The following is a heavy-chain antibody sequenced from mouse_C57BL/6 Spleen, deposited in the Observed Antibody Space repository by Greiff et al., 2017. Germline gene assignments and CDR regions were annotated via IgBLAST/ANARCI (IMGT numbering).Heavy chain of an antibody. CDR3: TTGDYGSSYFDY. D-gene: IGHD1-1*01. V-gene: IGHV14-1*01. Sequence: VQLQQSGAELVRPGASVKLSCTASGFNIKDYYMHWVKQRPEQGLEWIGRIDPEDGDTEYAPKFQGKATMTADTSSNPAYLQLSSLTSEDTAVYYCTTGDYGSSYFDYWGQGTTLTVSS. J-gene: IGHJ2*01. CDR2: IDPEDGDT. CDR1: GFNIKDYY.